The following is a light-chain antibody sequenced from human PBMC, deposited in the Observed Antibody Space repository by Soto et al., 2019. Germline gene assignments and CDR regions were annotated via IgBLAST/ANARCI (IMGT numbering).Light chain of an antibody. CDR2: DAS. CDR3: QQRSNWPPLT. CDR1: QSVSSY. V-gene: IGKV3-11*01. J-gene: IGKJ4*01. Sequence: EIVLTQSPATLSLSPGERATLSCRASQSVSSYLAWYQQKPGQAPRLLIYDASNRATGIPARFSGSGSGTDFTLTISSLEPEDFPVYYCQQRSNWPPLTVGGGTKVEIK.